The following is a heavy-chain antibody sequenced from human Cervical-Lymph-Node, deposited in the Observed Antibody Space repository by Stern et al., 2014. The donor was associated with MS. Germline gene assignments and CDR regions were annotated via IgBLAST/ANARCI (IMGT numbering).Heavy chain of an antibody. Sequence: VQLVQSGPEVKMPGESLKISCQASGYTFTSYWIGLVRQMPGKGLEWIAIIFPGGSDIRYSPSFQGQVTISADKSSSTAYLQWNNLKASDTAIYYCARQRYFDYWGQGTLVTVSS. CDR2: IFPGGSDI. CDR1: GYTFTSYW. V-gene: IGHV5-51*01. CDR3: ARQRYFDY. J-gene: IGHJ4*02.